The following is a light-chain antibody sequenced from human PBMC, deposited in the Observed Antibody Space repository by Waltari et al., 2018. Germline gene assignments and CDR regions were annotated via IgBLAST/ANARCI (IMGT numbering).Light chain of an antibody. CDR1: QSVSSSH. V-gene: IGKV3-20*01. CDR3: QQYGSSPRYT. CDR2: GAS. J-gene: IGKJ2*01. Sequence: IVLTQSPGTLSLSPGERATLSCRASQSVSSSHLAWDQQKPGQAPRLLIYGASSRATGIPDRFSGSGSGKDLTRTISRLEPEDCAVYYCQQYGSSPRYTFGQGTKLESK.